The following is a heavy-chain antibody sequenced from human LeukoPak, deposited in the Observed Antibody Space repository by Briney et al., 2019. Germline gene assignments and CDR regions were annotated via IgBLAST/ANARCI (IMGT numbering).Heavy chain of an antibody. V-gene: IGHV1-24*01. J-gene: IGHJ4*02. Sequence: GASVKVSCKVSGYTLTELSMHWVRQAPGKGLEWMGGFDPEDGETIYAQKFQGRVTMTEDTSTDTAYMELSSLRSEDTAVYYCAITLYYYDSSGYFGYWGQGTLVTVSS. CDR1: GYTLTELS. D-gene: IGHD3-22*01. CDR2: FDPEDGET. CDR3: AITLYYYDSSGYFGY.